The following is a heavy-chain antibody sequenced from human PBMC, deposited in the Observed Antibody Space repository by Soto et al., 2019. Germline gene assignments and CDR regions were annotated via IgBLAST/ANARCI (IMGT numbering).Heavy chain of an antibody. CDR1: GGTFSSYT. CDR2: IIPILGIA. V-gene: IGHV1-69*02. Sequence: QVQLVQSGAEVQKPGSSVKVSCKASGGTFSSYTISWVRQAPGQGLEWMGRIIPILGIANYAQKFQGRVTITADKSTSTAYMELSSLRSEDTAVYYCAETSSGWYPGMDVWGQGTTVTVSS. J-gene: IGHJ6*02. D-gene: IGHD6-19*01. CDR3: AETSSGWYPGMDV.